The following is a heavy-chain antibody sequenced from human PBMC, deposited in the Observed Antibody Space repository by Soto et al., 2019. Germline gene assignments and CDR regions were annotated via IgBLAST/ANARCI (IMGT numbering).Heavy chain of an antibody. J-gene: IGHJ4*02. Sequence: SETLSLTCTVSGGSISSGDYYWSWIRQPPGKGLEWIGYIYYSVSTYYNPSLKSRVTISVDTSKNQFSLKLSSVTAADTAVYYCARAKKFFRVLSIPTPSDFWGQGTLVTLFS. CDR2: IYYSVST. V-gene: IGHV4-30-4*01. CDR1: GGSISSGDYY. CDR3: ARAKKFFRVLSIPTPSDF. D-gene: IGHD3-3*01.